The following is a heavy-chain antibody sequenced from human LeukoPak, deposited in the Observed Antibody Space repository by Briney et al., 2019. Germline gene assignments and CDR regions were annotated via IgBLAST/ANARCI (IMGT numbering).Heavy chain of an antibody. Sequence: GGSLRLSCAASGFTFSSYEMNWVRQAPGKGLEWVSYISSSGSTLYYADSVKGRFTISSDNAKNSLYLQMNSLRAEETALYYCAKDTARWFGENDAFDIWGQGTMVTVSS. D-gene: IGHD3-10*01. J-gene: IGHJ3*02. CDR1: GFTFSSYE. CDR3: AKDTARWFGENDAFDI. V-gene: IGHV3-48*03. CDR2: ISSSGSTL.